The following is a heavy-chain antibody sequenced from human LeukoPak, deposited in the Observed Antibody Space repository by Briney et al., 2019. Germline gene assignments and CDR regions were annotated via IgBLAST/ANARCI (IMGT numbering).Heavy chain of an antibody. CDR3: ARVTGSSISSRSLLY. Sequence: ASVKVSCKASVYTFTNYGISWVRQAPGQGLEWMGQINPYNGNTNYAQRLQGRVTMTTDTSTSTSYMELRSLTSDDTAVYYCARVTGSSISSRSLLYWGQGTLVTVSS. V-gene: IGHV1-18*01. D-gene: IGHD6-13*01. CDR2: INPYNGNT. CDR1: VYTFTNYG. J-gene: IGHJ4*02.